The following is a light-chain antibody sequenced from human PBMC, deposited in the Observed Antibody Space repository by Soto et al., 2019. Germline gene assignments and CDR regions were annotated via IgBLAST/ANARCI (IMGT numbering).Light chain of an antibody. CDR1: SSDVGGYNY. CDR2: DVS. Sequence: QSALTQPASVSGSPGQSITISCTGTSSDVGGYNYVSWYQQHPGKAPKLMIYDVSNRPSGVSNRFSGSKSGNKASLTIYGRQAEDEADYYCSSYTSSSTVVFGGGTKLTVL. V-gene: IGLV2-14*01. CDR3: SSYTSSSTVV. J-gene: IGLJ2*01.